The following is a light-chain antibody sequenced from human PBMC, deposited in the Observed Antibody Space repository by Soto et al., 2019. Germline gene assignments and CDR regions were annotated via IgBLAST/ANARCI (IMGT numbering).Light chain of an antibody. Sequence: EIVLTQSPGTLSLSPGERATISCRASQSVDSSYLAWYQQKPGQAPRLLIYDASARATGIPDRFSGSGSGTDFTLTISRLEPEDFAVYYCQQYGSSPITFGQGTRLEIK. CDR3: QQYGSSPIT. J-gene: IGKJ5*01. CDR2: DAS. CDR1: QSVDSSY. V-gene: IGKV3-20*01.